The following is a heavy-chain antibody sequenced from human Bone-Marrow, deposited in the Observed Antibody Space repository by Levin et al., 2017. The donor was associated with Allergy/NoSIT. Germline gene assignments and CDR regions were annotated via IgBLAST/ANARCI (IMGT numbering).Heavy chain of an antibody. J-gene: IGHJ3*02. CDR3: ARDIGEWELLLSAFDI. D-gene: IGHD1-26*01. V-gene: IGHV3-30*04. CDR2: ILYDGRNK. Sequence: GSLRLSCAASGFSFSRHAMHWVRQAPGKGLEWVAFILYDGRNKYYADSVKGRFTISRDNSKNTLFLQMNSLRAEDTAVDYCARDIGEWELLLSAFDIWGQGTMVTVSS. CDR1: GFSFSRHA.